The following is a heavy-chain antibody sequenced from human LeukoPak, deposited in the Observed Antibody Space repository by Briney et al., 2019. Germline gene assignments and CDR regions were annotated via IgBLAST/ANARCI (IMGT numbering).Heavy chain of an antibody. D-gene: IGHD3-22*01. CDR3: ARDEQGTKYYYDSSGYYPFDY. V-gene: IGHV3-21*01. CDR2: ISSSSSYI. J-gene: IGHJ4*02. CDR1: GFTFSSYS. Sequence: GGSLRLSCAASGFTFSSYSMNWVRQAPGKGLEWVSSISSSSSYIYYADSVKGRFTISRDNAKNSLYLQMNSLRAEDTAVYYCARDEQGTKYYYDSSGYYPFDYWGQGTLVTVSS.